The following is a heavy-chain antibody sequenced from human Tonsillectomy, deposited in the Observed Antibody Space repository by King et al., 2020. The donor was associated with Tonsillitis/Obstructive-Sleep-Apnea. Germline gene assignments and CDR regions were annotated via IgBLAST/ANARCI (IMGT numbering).Heavy chain of an antibody. D-gene: IGHD5-12*01. CDR2: INHSGST. CDR3: ARRTVGTMKDD. CDR1: GGPISSTSHY. V-gene: IGHV4-39*01. Sequence: QLQESDPGLVKPSETLSLTCTVSGGPISSTSHYWGWLRQPPGKGLEWIGTINHSGSTYYSPSLKSRVTIATDTSKNQFSLKVSSVNAADTAVYYCARRTVGTMKDDWGQGTLVTVSS. J-gene: IGHJ4*02.